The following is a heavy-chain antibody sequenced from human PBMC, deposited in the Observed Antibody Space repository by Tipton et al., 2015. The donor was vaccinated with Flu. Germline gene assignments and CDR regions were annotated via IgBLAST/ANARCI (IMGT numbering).Heavy chain of an antibody. V-gene: IGHV4-38-2*01. CDR3: ARRYWSGGRCVTGWFDP. CDR1: GYSISSGYY. Sequence: TLSLTCAVSGYSISSGYYWGWIRQPPGKGLEWIGRIYHSGSTYYNPSLKSRVTISVDTSKNQFSLKLSSVTAADTAVYYCARRYWSGGRCVTGWFDPWGQGTLVAVSP. D-gene: IGHD2-15*01. CDR2: IYHSGST. J-gene: IGHJ5*02.